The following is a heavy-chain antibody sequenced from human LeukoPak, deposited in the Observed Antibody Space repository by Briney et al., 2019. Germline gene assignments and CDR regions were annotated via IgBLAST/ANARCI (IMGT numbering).Heavy chain of an antibody. CDR1: GFTFSSYA. V-gene: IGHV3-23*01. J-gene: IGHJ5*02. D-gene: IGHD2-2*01. Sequence: PGGSLRLSCAASGFTFSSYAMSWVRQAPGKGLEWVSAISGSGGSTYYADSVKGRFTISRDNSKNTLYLQMNSLRAEDTAVYYCAKVGGYCSSTSCYLNWFDPWGQGTLVTVSS. CDR2: ISGSGGST. CDR3: AKVGGYCSSTSCYLNWFDP.